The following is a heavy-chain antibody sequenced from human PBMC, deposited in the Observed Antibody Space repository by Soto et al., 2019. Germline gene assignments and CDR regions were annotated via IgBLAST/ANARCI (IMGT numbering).Heavy chain of an antibody. CDR3: ARDGIIAARYDY. J-gene: IGHJ4*02. CDR2: IIPIFGTA. Sequence: GASVKVSCKASGGTFSSYAISWVRQAPGQGLEWMGGIIPIFGTANYAQKFQGRVAITADKSTSTAYMELSSLRSEDTAVYYCARDGIIAARYDYWGQGTLVTVSS. CDR1: GGTFSSYA. V-gene: IGHV1-69*06. D-gene: IGHD6-6*01.